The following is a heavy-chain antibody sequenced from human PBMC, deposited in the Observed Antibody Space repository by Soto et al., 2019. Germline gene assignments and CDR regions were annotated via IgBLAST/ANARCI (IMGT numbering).Heavy chain of an antibody. CDR2: IIPIFGTA. Sequence: AASVKVSWKASGGTFSSYAISWVRQAPGQGLEWMGGIIPIFGTANYAQKFQGRVTITADESTSTAYMELSSLRSEDTAVYYCARGPVAYSSSWYRTTDYYGMDVWGQGTTVTVSS. CDR1: GGTFSSYA. J-gene: IGHJ6*02. V-gene: IGHV1-69*13. D-gene: IGHD6-13*01. CDR3: ARGPVAYSSSWYRTTDYYGMDV.